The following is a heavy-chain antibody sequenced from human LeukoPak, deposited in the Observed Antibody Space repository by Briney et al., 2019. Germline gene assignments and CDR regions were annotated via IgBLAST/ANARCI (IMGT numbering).Heavy chain of an antibody. CDR2: ISPTSAYI. CDR3: AREGGLYLAEYYGMDV. D-gene: IGHD6-19*01. J-gene: IGHJ6*02. CDR1: GFTFSSYW. Sequence: PGGSLRLSCAASGFTFSSYWMSWVRQAPGKGLDWVSSISPTSAYIYYQDSVKGRFTISRDDAKNSLYLEMDSLRAEDTAVYYCAREGGLYLAEYYGMDVWGQGTTVTVSS. V-gene: IGHV3-21*01.